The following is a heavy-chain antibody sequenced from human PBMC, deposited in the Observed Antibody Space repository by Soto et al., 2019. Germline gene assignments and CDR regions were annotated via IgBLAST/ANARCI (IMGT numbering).Heavy chain of an antibody. V-gene: IGHV3-64D*08. D-gene: IGHD2-2*01. CDR2: ISSNGGST. J-gene: IGHJ6*02. CDR3: VKCVTTGYQLLFGVGDYYGMDV. Sequence: GGSLRLSCSASGFTFSSYAMHWVRQAPGKGLEYVSAISSNGGSTYYADSVKGRFTISRDNSKNTLYLQMSSLRAEDTAVYYCVKCVTTGYQLLFGVGDYYGMDVWGQGTTVTVSS. CDR1: GFTFSSYA.